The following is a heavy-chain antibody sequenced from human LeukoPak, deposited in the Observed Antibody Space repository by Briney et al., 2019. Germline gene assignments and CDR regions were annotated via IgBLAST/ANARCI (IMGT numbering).Heavy chain of an antibody. J-gene: IGHJ4*02. CDR2: ISGSGGST. Sequence: PGGSLRHSCAASGFTFSSYAMSWVRQAPGKGLEWVSAISGSGGSTYYADSVKGRFTISRDNSKNTLYLQMNSLRAEDTAVYYCAKDHNRMHDYVWGSYRLKTYYFDYWGQGTLVTVSS. CDR1: GFTFSSYA. D-gene: IGHD3-16*02. V-gene: IGHV3-23*01. CDR3: AKDHNRMHDYVWGSYRLKTYYFDY.